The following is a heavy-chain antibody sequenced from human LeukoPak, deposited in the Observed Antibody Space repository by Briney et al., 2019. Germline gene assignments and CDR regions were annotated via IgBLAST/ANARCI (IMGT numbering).Heavy chain of an antibody. J-gene: IGHJ4*02. CDR2: ITGSGDST. V-gene: IGHV3-23*01. Sequence: AGGSLRLSCAASGFTFSSYAMTWVRQGPGKGLEWLSTITGSGDSTYFADSVKGRFTISRDNSNNTLYLQMNSLRVEDTAVYYCAKGRYSTSSAIDYWGQGTLVTVSS. D-gene: IGHD6-6*01. CDR3: AKGRYSTSSAIDY. CDR1: GFTFSSYA.